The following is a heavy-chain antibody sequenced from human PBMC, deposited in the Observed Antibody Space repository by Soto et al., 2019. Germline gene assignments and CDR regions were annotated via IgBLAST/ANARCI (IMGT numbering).Heavy chain of an antibody. J-gene: IGHJ5*01. CDR1: GFTFGTTD. CDR2: IYGSGGIT. CDR3: VKNSGWFNS. Sequence: QLLQSGGGLVQPGGSLTLSCAASGFTFGTTDMSWVRQAPGEGLEWVSTIYGSGGITYYAASVKGRFTISRDNTRKTGYLKMNSLSGDGTALYYCVKNSGWFNSWGQGALVTVSS. V-gene: IGHV3-23*01. D-gene: IGHD3-10*01.